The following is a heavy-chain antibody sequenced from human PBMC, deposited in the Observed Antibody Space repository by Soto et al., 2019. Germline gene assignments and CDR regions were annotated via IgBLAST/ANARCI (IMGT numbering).Heavy chain of an antibody. Sequence: GGSLRLSCATSGFTFSSYGMNWVRQAPGKGLEWVAAISFDGSKEYYKDSVKGRFTISRDNSKNTLYLKMNSLRADDTAVYYCAKVTESSGWYPYYYGMDVWGQGTTVTVSS. V-gene: IGHV3-33*05. D-gene: IGHD6-19*01. CDR3: AKVTESSGWYPYYYGMDV. CDR1: GFTFSSYG. J-gene: IGHJ6*02. CDR2: ISFDGSKE.